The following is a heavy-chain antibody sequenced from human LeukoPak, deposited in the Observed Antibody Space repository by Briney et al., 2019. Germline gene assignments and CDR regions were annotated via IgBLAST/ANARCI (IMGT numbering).Heavy chain of an antibody. CDR3: ARSVVVVAQFDP. CDR2: INPSGGST. CDR1: GYTFTSYY. Sequence: PVASVKVTCKASGYTFTSYYMHWVRQAPGQGLEWMGIINPSGGSTSYAQKFQGRVTMTRDTSTSTVYMELSSLRSEDTAVYYCARSVVVVAQFDPWGQGTLVTVSS. J-gene: IGHJ5*02. V-gene: IGHV1-46*01. D-gene: IGHD2-15*01.